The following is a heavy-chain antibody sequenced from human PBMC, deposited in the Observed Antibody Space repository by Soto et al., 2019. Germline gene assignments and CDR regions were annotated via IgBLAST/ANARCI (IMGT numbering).Heavy chain of an antibody. Sequence: PSENLSLTCTVYGGSIISGGYYWSWIRQHPGKGLEWIGYIYYSGSTDYNPSLKSRVTISVDTSKNQLFLRLNSLTAADTAVYYCTRVGGYYGDYPNFDYWGQGILVTVSS. CDR3: TRVGGYYGDYPNFDY. V-gene: IGHV4-61*08. CDR2: IYYSGST. D-gene: IGHD4-17*01. J-gene: IGHJ4*02. CDR1: GGSIISGGYY.